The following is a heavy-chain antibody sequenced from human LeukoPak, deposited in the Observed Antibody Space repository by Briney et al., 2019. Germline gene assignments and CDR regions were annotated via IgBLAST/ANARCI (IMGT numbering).Heavy chain of an antibody. CDR3: ARGGSEQLSPPFDS. D-gene: IGHD3-10*01. CDR2: INPSGGST. J-gene: IGHJ4*02. CDR1: GYTFTTYY. V-gene: IGHV1-46*01. Sequence: ASVKVCCKASGYTFTTYYMHWVRQAPGQGLEWMGMINPSGGSTNYAQKFQGRVTMTRDTSTSTAYMELSSLRSGDTALYYCARGGSEQLSPPFDSWGQGTLVTVSS.